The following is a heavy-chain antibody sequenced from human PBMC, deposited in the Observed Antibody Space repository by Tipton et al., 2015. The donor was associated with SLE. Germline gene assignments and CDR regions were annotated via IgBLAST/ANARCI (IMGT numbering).Heavy chain of an antibody. CDR3: ARVSGSYAFDY. Sequence: TLSLTCAVYGGSFSDYYWSWIRQPPGKGLERIGEINHSGSTKYKPSLKSRVTISVDTSKKQFSLKLSPVTAADTAVYYCARVSGSYAFDYWGQGTLVTVSS. V-gene: IGHV4-34*01. CDR2: INHSGST. J-gene: IGHJ4*02. D-gene: IGHD1-26*01. CDR1: GGSFSDYY.